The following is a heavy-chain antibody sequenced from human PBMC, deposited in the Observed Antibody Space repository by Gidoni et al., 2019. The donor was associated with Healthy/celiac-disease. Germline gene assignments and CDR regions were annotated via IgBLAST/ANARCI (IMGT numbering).Heavy chain of an antibody. CDR1: GFTFSSYG. CDR3: ARDRYYGSGQPLGY. V-gene: IGHV3-33*01. CDR2: IWYDGSNK. Sequence: QVKLVESGGGVVQPGRSLRRSCAASGFTFSSYGMHLVRQAPGKGLGWVAVIWYDGSNKSSADSVKCRFTISSDNSKNTLYLQMNSLRSEYTAVYYCARDRYYGSGQPLGYWGQGTLVTVSS. D-gene: IGHD3-10*01. J-gene: IGHJ4*02.